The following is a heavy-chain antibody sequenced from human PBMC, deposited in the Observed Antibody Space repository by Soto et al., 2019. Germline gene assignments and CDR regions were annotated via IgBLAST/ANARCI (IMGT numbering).Heavy chain of an antibody. J-gene: IGHJ5*02. V-gene: IGHV3-30*18. CDR2: ISNDGNKK. CDR3: AKDKVPYYDFWSGQRWFDP. Sequence: PGGSLRLSCAASGFTFIIHGMHWVRQTPGKGLEWVAVISNDGNKKYYVESVEGRFSISRDNSKSIVYLQMNNVRIEDTAKYYCAKDKVPYYDFWSGQRWFDPWGQGTQVTVSS. CDR1: GFTFIIHG. D-gene: IGHD3-3*01.